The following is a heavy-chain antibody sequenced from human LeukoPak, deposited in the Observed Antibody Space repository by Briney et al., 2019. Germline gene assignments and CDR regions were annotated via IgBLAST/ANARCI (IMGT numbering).Heavy chain of an antibody. CDR3: ARDGKTYYDFWSGYYSYYYYYMDV. CDR1: GFTFSSYA. V-gene: IGHV3-30*04. J-gene: IGHJ6*03. Sequence: GGSLRLSCAASGFTFSSYAMHWVRQDPGKGLEWVAVISYDGSNKYYADSVKGRFTISRDNSKNTLYLQMNSLRAEDTAVYYCARDGKTYYDFWSGYYSYYYYYMDVWGKGTTVTVCS. D-gene: IGHD3-3*01. CDR2: ISYDGSNK.